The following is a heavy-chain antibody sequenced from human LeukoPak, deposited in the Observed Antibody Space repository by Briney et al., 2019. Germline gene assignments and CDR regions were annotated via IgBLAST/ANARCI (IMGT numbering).Heavy chain of an antibody. Sequence: GGSLRLSCAASGFTSSSYWMSWVRQAPGKGLEWVANIKQDGSEKYYVDSVKGRFTISRDNAKNSLYLQMNSLRAEDTAVYYCERYSYGYYDYWGQGTLVTVSS. CDR1: GFTSSSYW. CDR2: IKQDGSEK. J-gene: IGHJ4*02. V-gene: IGHV3-7*01. CDR3: ERYSYGYYDY. D-gene: IGHD5-18*01.